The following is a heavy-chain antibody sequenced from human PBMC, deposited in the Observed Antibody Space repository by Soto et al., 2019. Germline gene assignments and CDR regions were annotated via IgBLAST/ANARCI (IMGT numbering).Heavy chain of an antibody. Sequence: GGSLRLSCAASGFTFSNAWMSWVRQAPGKGLEWVSVIYSGGSTYYADSVKGRFTISRDNSKNTLYLQMNSLRAEDTAVYYCASWPHDSSGYDAFDIWGQGTMVTVSS. J-gene: IGHJ3*02. V-gene: IGHV3-53*01. CDR1: GFTFSNAW. CDR3: ASWPHDSSGYDAFDI. CDR2: IYSGGST. D-gene: IGHD3-22*01.